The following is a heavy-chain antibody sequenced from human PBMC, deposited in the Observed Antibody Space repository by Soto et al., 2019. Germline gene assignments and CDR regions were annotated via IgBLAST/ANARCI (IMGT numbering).Heavy chain of an antibody. V-gene: IGHV1-24*01. CDR1: GYSLSDLS. CDR3: ATLPRTIERTPAAIWSFDS. D-gene: IGHD2-2*01. Sequence: ASVKVSCKVPGYSLSDLSIHWVRQAPGKGPEWMGGLDAEDGETIYAQKLQGRGTMTEDTSTDTAYMELSSLTSEDTAMYYCATLPRTIERTPAAIWSFDSWGQGTLVTVSS. CDR2: LDAEDGET. J-gene: IGHJ4*02.